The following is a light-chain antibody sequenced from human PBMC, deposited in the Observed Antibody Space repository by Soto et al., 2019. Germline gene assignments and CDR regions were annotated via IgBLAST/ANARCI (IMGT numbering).Light chain of an antibody. CDR2: DAS. J-gene: IGKJ4*01. CDR3: QQRSKWPT. CDR1: QSVSSY. Sequence: IVVTHCPSTLAFSSGDRPTLSFMASQSVSSYLAWYQHKPGQAPRLLIYDASNRDPGIPARLSGSGSGTDFTLTISSLEPEDFAVHYCQQRSKWPTLGGRTXGEIK. V-gene: IGKV3-11*01.